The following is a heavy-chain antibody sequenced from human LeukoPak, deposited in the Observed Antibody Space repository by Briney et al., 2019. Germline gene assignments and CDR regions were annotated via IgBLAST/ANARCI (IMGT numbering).Heavy chain of an antibody. CDR1: GFTFSSYS. CDR3: ARDSSNSNDWFDP. V-gene: IGHV3-48*01. Sequence: LGGSLRLSCAASGFTFSSYSMNWVRQAPGKGLEWVSYISSSSTIYYADSVKGRFTISRDNAKNSLYLQMNSLRAEDTAVYYCARDSSNSNDWFDPWGQGTLVTVSS. J-gene: IGHJ5*02. CDR2: ISSSSTI. D-gene: IGHD6-13*01.